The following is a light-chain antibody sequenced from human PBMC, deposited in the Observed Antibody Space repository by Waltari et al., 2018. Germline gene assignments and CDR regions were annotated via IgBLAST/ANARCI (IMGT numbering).Light chain of an antibody. CDR3: LISSDDARV. Sequence: QAVVTQEPSLTVSPGGTVPLTCGSSRGAVTSGHYPYWFQQKPGQAPRTLIFDTNNKHSWTPARFIGSLLGGKAALTLSGAQPEDEAVYYCLISSDDARVFGGGTKLTVL. J-gene: IGLJ2*01. CDR1: RGAVTSGHY. V-gene: IGLV7-46*01. CDR2: DTN.